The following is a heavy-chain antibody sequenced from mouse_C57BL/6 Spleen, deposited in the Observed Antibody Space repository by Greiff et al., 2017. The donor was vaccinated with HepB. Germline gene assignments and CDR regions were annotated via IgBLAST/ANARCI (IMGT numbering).Heavy chain of an antibody. V-gene: IGHV1-66*01. CDR2: IYPGSGNT. CDR3: ARAGTDAMDY. Sequence: VQLQQSGPELVKPGASVKISCKASGYSFTSYYIHWVKQRPGQGLEWIGWIYPGSGNTKYNEKFKGKATLTTDTSSSTAYMQLSSLTSEDAAVYYCARAGTDAMDYWGQGTSVTVSS. CDR1: GYSFTSYY. J-gene: IGHJ4*01. D-gene: IGHD4-1*01.